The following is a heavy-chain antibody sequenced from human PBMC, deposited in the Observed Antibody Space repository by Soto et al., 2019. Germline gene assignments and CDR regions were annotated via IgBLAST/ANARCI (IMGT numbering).Heavy chain of an antibody. V-gene: IGHV3-13*01. CDR1: VFTFSSYD. CDR2: IGTAGDT. J-gene: IGHJ6*02. CDR3: ARDLGCSGGSCYSWSHGMDV. D-gene: IGHD2-15*01. Sequence: PWWPLRLSCAASVFTFSSYDMHWFRQATGKGLEWVSAIGTAGDTYYPGSVKGRFTISRENAKNSLYLQMNSLRAGDTAVYYCARDLGCSGGSCYSWSHGMDVWGQGTTVTVS.